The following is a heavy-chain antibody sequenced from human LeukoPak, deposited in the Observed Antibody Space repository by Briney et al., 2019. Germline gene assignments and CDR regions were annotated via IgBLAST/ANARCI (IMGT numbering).Heavy chain of an antibody. V-gene: IGHV3-73*01. J-gene: IGHJ4*02. D-gene: IGHD1-26*01. Sequence: PGGSLRLSCAASGFMFSGSAIHWVRQASGKGLEWVGLIRGKVNNYATAYAASLKERFIISRDDSKNTAYLQMNSLKTEDTALYYCATGNSGTDYWGQGTLVTVSS. CDR1: GFMFSGSA. CDR2: IRGKVNNYAT. CDR3: ATGNSGTDY.